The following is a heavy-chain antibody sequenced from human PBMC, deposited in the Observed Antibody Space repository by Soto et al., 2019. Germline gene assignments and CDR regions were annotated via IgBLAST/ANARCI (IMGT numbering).Heavy chain of an antibody. J-gene: IGHJ4*02. CDR3: AKDLGGVDTWNDFDY. D-gene: IGHD1-1*01. CDR1: GFTFRSYA. CDR2: IGVSGGLT. Sequence: PGGSLRLSCAASGFTFRSYAMSWVRQAPGKGLEWVSAIGVSGGLTYYVDSVKGRFTISRDNSQNTLYLQMNSLRAEDTAVYYCAKDLGGVDTWNDFDYWGQGALVTVS. V-gene: IGHV3-23*01.